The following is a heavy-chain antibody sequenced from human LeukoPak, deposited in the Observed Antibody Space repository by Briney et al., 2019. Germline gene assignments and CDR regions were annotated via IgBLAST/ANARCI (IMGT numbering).Heavy chain of an antibody. D-gene: IGHD3-16*02. CDR1: GGSFSGYY. J-gene: IGHJ4*02. CDR2: INHSGST. Sequence: SETLSLTCAVYGGSFSGYYWSWIRQPPGKGLEWIGEINHSGSTNYHPPLNRPVTISLHTSKNHFSLKLSSVTSADTPVYYCARGISHYVWGSYLPLYYFDYWGQGTLVTVSS. CDR3: ARGISHYVWGSYLPLYYFDY. V-gene: IGHV4-34*01.